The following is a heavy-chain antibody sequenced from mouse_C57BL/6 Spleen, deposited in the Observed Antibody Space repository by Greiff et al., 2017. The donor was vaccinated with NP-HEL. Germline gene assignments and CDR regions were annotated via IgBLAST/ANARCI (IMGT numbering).Heavy chain of an antibody. CDR3: ARGELLRNYFDY. V-gene: IGHV2-9-1*01. CDR1: GFSLTSYA. CDR2: IWTGGGT. J-gene: IGHJ2*01. D-gene: IGHD1-1*01. Sequence: VKLVESGPGLVAPSQSLSITCTVSGFSLTSYAISWVRQPPGKGLEWLGVIWTGGGTHYNSALKSRLSISKDNSKSQVFLKMNSLQTDDTARYYCARGELLRNYFDYWGQGTTLTVSS.